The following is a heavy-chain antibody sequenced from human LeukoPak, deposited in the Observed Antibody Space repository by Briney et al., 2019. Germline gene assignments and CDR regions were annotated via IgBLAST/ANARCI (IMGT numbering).Heavy chain of an antibody. CDR1: GFTVFNYW. J-gene: IGHJ4*02. Sequence: GGSLRLSCAASGFTVFNYWMSWVRQAPGKGLEWVANINLDGSQKYYVGSLKGRFTISRDNAKNSLYLQMNSLRAEDTAVYYCARDVDYANPRHDYWGQGTLVTVSS. V-gene: IGHV3-7*01. D-gene: IGHD4/OR15-4a*01. CDR3: ARDVDYANPRHDY. CDR2: INLDGSQK.